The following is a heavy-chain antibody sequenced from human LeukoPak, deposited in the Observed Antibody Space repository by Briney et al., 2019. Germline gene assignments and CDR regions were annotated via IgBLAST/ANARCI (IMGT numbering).Heavy chain of an antibody. Sequence: ASVKVSCKASGYTFTSYGISWVRQAPGQGLEWMGWISAYNGNTNYAQKLQGRVTMTTDTSTSTAYMELRSLRSDDTAVYYCARGVTYYDILTGYYNGQYGMDVWGEGTTVTVSS. J-gene: IGHJ6*04. CDR1: GYTFTSYG. CDR3: ARGVTYYDILTGYYNGQYGMDV. CDR2: ISAYNGNT. V-gene: IGHV1-18*04. D-gene: IGHD3-9*01.